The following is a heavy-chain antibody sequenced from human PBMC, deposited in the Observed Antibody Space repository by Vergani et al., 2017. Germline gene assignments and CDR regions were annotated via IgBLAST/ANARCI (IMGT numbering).Heavy chain of an antibody. CDR3: AKDMYISSWYGENSFDI. D-gene: IGHD6-13*01. V-gene: IGHV3-9*03. CDR1: GFTFDDYA. Sequence: LVESGGGLVQPGRSLRLSCAASGFTFDDYAMHWVRQAPGKGLEWGAAINWNSATITYSVSVKGLFTISIDNAKNSLSLEINSLRAEDMALYYCAKDMYISSWYGENSFDIWGQGTMVTVSS. J-gene: IGHJ3*02. CDR2: INWNSATI.